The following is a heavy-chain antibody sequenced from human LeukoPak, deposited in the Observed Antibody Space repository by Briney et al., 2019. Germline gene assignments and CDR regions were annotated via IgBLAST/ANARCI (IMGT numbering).Heavy chain of an antibody. CDR1: GFTVSSNS. CDR3: ARARRGYSYGPFVY. CDR2: IYSGGST. J-gene: IGHJ4*02. D-gene: IGHD5-18*01. Sequence: PGGSLRLSCAASGFTVSSNSMSWVRQAPGKGLEWVSVIYSGGSTYYADSVKGRFTISRDDSKNTLYLQLNSLRAQDTAVYYCARARRGYSYGPFVYWGQGTLVTVSS. V-gene: IGHV3-66*01.